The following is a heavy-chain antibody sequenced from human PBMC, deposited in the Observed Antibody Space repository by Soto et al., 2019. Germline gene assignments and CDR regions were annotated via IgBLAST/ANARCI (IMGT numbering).Heavy chain of an antibody. CDR1: GFTFSSYS. J-gene: IGHJ4*02. Sequence: EVQLVESGEGLVKPGGSLRLSCAASGFTFSSYSMNWVRQAPGKGLEWVSSISSSSSYIYYADSVKGRFTISRDNAKNSLYLQMNSLRAEDTAVYYCAREWGLWFGELPSDYWGQGTLVTVSS. V-gene: IGHV3-21*01. CDR2: ISSSSSYI. D-gene: IGHD3-10*01. CDR3: AREWGLWFGELPSDY.